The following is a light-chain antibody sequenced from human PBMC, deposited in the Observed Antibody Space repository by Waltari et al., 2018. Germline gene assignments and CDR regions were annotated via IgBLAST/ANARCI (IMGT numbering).Light chain of an antibody. CDR2: KAS. CDR1: QSVSTS. J-gene: IGKJ1*01. V-gene: IGKV1-5*03. CDR3: KQYITYPWT. Sequence: DIQMTKSPSTMYASVGDRVTITCRVSQSVSTSLAWYQQKPWKAPKVLIYKASSLESGVPLRFSGSGSGTEFTLTITSLQPDDVAIYSCKQYITYPWTFGQGTKVEVK.